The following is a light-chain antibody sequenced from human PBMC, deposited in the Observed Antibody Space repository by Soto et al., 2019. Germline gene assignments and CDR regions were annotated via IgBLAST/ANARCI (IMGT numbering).Light chain of an antibody. CDR3: TAVTPSANII. J-gene: IGLJ2*01. CDR2: DVN. V-gene: IGLV2-14*03. Sequence: QSALTQPASASGSPGQTITISCTGTSCDIGAYNFVSWYQQHPGEAPKLMLYDVNNRPSGVSKRYSGSKSGNTASLTISGPQAEDDADYYCTAVTPSANIIFGGGIKLTVL. CDR1: SCDIGAYNF.